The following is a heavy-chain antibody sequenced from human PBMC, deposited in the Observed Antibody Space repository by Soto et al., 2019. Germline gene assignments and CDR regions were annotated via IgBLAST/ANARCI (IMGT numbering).Heavy chain of an antibody. CDR1: GYTFSAYY. D-gene: IGHD3-22*01. CDR2: ISPKSGGT. J-gene: IGHJ3*02. CDR3: TRNAFYYNSSGYHDGFDI. V-gene: IGHV1-2*02. Sequence: QVQLVQSGAEVQKPGASVKVSCKASGYTFSAYYVHWVRQAPGQGLEWMGWISPKSGGTNYAQKFQGRVTMTRDTSIFTAYMELSRLRSDDTPVYYCTRNAFYYNSSGYHDGFDIWGQGTLVTVSS.